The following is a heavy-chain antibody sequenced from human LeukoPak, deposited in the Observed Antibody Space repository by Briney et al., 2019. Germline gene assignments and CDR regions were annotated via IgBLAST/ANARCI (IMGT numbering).Heavy chain of an antibody. J-gene: IGHJ4*02. CDR1: GGSISSSNW. CDR3: AARYGSGSYYR. V-gene: IGHV4-4*02. D-gene: IGHD3-10*01. CDR2: IYHSGST. Sequence: SETLSLTCAVSGGSISSSNWWSWVRQPPGKGLEWIGEIYHSGSTNYNPSLKSRVTISVDTSKNQFSLKLSSVTAADTAVYYCAARYGSGSYYRWGQGTLVTVSS.